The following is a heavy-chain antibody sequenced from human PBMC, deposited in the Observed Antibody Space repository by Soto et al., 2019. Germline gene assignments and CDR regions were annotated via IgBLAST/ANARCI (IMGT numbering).Heavy chain of an antibody. CDR3: ARGRYGDY. D-gene: IGHD1-1*01. Sequence: QVHLVQSGAEVKKPGASVKVSCKGSGYAFTTYGITWVRQAPGQGPEWMGWISAHNGNTNYAQKLQGRVTVTRDTATSTAYMELRSRRSDDAAVYYCARGRYGDYCGQRALVTVSS. CDR1: GYAFTTYG. CDR2: ISAHNGNT. V-gene: IGHV1-18*01. J-gene: IGHJ4*02.